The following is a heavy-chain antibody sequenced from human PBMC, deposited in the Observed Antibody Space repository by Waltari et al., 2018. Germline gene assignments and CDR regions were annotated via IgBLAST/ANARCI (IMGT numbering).Heavy chain of an antibody. CDR2: IYHSGST. Sequence: QVQLQESGPGLVKPSGTLSLTCAVSGGSISSSNWWSWVRQPPGKGLEWIGEIYHSGSTNYNPSLKSRVTISVDKSKNQFSPKLSSVTAADTAVYYCAQYCSGGSCYDNTLGYWGQGTLVTVSS. J-gene: IGHJ4*02. V-gene: IGHV4-4*02. CDR1: GGSISSSNW. CDR3: AQYCSGGSCYDNTLGY. D-gene: IGHD2-15*01.